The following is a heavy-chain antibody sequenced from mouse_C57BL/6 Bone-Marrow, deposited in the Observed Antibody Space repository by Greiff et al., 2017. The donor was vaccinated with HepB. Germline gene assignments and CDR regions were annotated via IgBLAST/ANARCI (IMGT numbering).Heavy chain of an antibody. V-gene: IGHV1-85*01. J-gene: IGHJ2*01. CDR2: IYPRDGST. Sequence: VKLVESGPELVKPGASVKLSCKASGYTFTSYDINWVKQRPGQGLEWIGWIYPRDGSTKYNEKLKGKATLTVETSSSTAYMELHSLTSEDSAVYFCARWRSFYAGYYDHWGQGAPPTVSS. CDR1: GYTFTSYD. CDR3: ARWRSFYAGYYDH. D-gene: IGHD2-3*01.